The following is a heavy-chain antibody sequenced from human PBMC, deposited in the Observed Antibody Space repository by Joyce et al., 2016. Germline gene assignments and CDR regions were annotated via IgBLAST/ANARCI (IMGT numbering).Heavy chain of an antibody. CDR2: ILPALAYV. CDR3: AKVGGYGDYGFFDS. D-gene: IGHD4-17*01. CDR1: GDTLKNIG. V-gene: IGHV1-69*18. Sequence: QVQLVQSGAEVQKPGSSVKISCKASGDTLKNIGIRWVRQTPGQGLGWMGNILPALAYVKFAQKLQGRVSITADEAMSTAYMELTRLTSEDTAVYYCAKVGGYGDYGFFDSWGQGTLVTVSS. J-gene: IGHJ4*02.